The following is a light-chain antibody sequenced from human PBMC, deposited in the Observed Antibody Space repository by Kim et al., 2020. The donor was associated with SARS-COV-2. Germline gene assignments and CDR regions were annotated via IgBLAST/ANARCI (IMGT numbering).Light chain of an antibody. Sequence: PGQSITISCTGNASDSDAFDYVSWYQQHPDRAPKLLIYDVNSRPSGVSDRFSGSKSGTTASLIISGLQPEDEADYFCSSYRSSSVVFGGGTQLTVL. CDR1: ASDSDAFDY. V-gene: IGLV2-14*04. J-gene: IGLJ3*02. CDR3: SSYRSSSVV. CDR2: DVN.